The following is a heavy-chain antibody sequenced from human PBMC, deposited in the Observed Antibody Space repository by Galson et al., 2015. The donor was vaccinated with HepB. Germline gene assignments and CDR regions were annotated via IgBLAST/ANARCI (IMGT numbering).Heavy chain of an antibody. J-gene: IGHJ3*02. CDR1: GGSFSGYY. CDR3: ARSLRGAFDI. D-gene: IGHD3-3*01. Sequence: ETLSLTCAVYGGSFSGYYWSWIRQPPGKGLGGIGEINHSGSTNYNQSLKSRVTILVDTSKNQFSLKLSSVTAADTAVYYCARSLRGAFDIWGQGTMVTVSS. CDR2: INHSGST. V-gene: IGHV4-34*01.